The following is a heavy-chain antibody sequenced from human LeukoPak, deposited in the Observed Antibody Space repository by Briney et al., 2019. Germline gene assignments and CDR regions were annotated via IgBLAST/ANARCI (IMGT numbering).Heavy chain of an antibody. J-gene: IGHJ3*02. CDR3: AKADCSGGSCYPTGAFDI. D-gene: IGHD2-15*01. CDR2: ISGSGGST. Sequence: GSLRLSCAASGFTFSSYAMSWVRQAPGKGLDWVSAISGSGGSTYYADSVKGRFTISRDNSKNTLYLQMNSLRAEDTAVYYCAKADCSGGSCYPTGAFDIWGQGTMVTVSS. CDR1: GFTFSSYA. V-gene: IGHV3-23*01.